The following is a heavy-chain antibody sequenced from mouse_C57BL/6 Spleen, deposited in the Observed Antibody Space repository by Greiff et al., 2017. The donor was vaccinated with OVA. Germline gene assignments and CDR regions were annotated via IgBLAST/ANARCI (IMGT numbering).Heavy chain of an antibody. Sequence: EVQGVESGGDLVKPGGSLKLSCAASGFTLSSYGMSWVRQTPDKRLEWVATISSGGSYTYYPDSVKGRFTISRDNAKNTLYLQMSSLKSEDTAMYYCARRAAQATGVDYWGQGTTLTVSS. CDR3: ARRAAQATGVDY. CDR2: ISSGGSYT. D-gene: IGHD3-2*02. CDR1: GFTLSSYG. V-gene: IGHV5-6*01. J-gene: IGHJ2*01.